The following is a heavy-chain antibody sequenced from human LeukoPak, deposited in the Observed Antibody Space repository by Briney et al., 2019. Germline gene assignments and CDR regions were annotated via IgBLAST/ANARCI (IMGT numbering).Heavy chain of an antibody. CDR2: ISSNGGST. D-gene: IGHD4-11*01. Sequence: GRSLRLSCAASGFTFSSYAMHWVRQAPGKGLEYVSAISSNGGSTYYANSVKGRFTISRDNSKNTLYLQMGGLRAEDMAVYYCARVRATTVYPYYFDYWGQGTLVTVSS. CDR1: GFTFSSYA. CDR3: ARVRATTVYPYYFDY. J-gene: IGHJ4*02. V-gene: IGHV3-64*01.